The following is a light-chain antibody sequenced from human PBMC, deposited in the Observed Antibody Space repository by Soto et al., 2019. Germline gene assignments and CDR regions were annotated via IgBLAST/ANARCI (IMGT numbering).Light chain of an antibody. CDR3: SSYTSSSTLDV. J-gene: IGLJ1*01. CDR1: SSDFGGYNY. Sequence: QSLLTQPASVSGSPGQSITSSCTGTSSDFGGYNYVSWYQQHPGKAPKLMIYDVSNRPSGVSNRFSGSKSGNTASLTISGLQAEDEADYYCSSYTSSSTLDVFGTGTKVTVL. V-gene: IGLV2-14*01. CDR2: DVS.